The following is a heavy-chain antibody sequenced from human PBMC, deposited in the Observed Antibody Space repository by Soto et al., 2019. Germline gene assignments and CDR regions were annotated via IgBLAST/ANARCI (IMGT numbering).Heavy chain of an antibody. J-gene: IGHJ6*01. CDR2: IYPGDSDT. V-gene: IGHV5-51*01. CDR3: ARLGYCSGASCYYYFYCMDD. CDR1: GYSLTSYR. D-gene: IGHD2-15*01. Sequence: GEPLKITCKGSGYSLTSYRIGWLRQMPGKGLKWMGIIYPGDSDTRYSPSFQGQVTISADKSISTAYLQWSSLKASDTAVYYCARLGYCSGASCYYYFYCMDDGVQGTS.